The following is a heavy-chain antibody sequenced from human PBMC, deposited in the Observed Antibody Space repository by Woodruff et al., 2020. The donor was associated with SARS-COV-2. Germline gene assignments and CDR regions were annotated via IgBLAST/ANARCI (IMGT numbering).Heavy chain of an antibody. CDR3: AREFGFEYSSGRNYFDY. J-gene: IGHJ4*02. V-gene: IGHV3-21*01. D-gene: IGHD6-19*01. CDR2: ISSSSSYI. Sequence: EWVSSISSSSSYIYYADSVKGRFTISRDNAKNSLYLQMNSLRAEDTAVYYCAREFGFEYSSGRNYFDYWGQGTLVTVSS.